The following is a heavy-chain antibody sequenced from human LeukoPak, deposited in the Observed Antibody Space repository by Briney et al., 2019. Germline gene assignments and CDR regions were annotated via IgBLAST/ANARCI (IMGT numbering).Heavy chain of an antibody. Sequence: GASVKVSCKASGYTFTSYAMHWVRQAPGQRLEWMGWINAGNGNTKYSQKFQGRVTITRDTSASTAYMELSSLRSEDTAVYYCTRDIVRDSGYDFFYWGQGTLVTVSS. CDR3: TRDIVRDSGYDFFY. CDR2: INAGNGNT. J-gene: IGHJ4*02. D-gene: IGHD5-12*01. V-gene: IGHV1-3*01. CDR1: GYTFTSYA.